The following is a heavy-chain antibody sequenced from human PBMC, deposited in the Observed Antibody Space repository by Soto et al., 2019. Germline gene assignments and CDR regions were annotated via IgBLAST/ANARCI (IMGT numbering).Heavy chain of an antibody. Sequence: DVNLLQSGGGSAQPGGSLRLSCAKSGFAFSTYAMTWVRQVPGRGLEWVSTILPDETGFYTVSVKGRFTISRDNFRGILYLQMNDLWVEDAAIYFLAKDRRPTSGQRFYFDSWGQGSLVTVSS. CDR2: ILPDETG. J-gene: IGHJ4*02. V-gene: IGHV3-23*01. CDR3: AKDRRPTSGQRFYFDS. CDR1: GFAFSTYA.